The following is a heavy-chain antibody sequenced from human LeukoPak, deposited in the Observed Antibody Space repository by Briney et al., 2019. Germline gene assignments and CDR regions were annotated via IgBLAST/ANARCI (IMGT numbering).Heavy chain of an antibody. CDR2: IYYSGST. D-gene: IGHD3-3*01. J-gene: IGHJ4*02. Sequence: KPGGSLRLSCAASGFTFSSYAMSWVRQAPGKGLEWIGYIYYSGSTNYNPSLKSRVTISVDTSKNQFSLKLSSVTAADTAVYYCAKTTYYDFWSGYYTFDYWGQGTLVTVSS. CDR3: AKTTYYDFWSGYYTFDY. CDR1: GFTFSSYA. V-gene: IGHV4-59*08.